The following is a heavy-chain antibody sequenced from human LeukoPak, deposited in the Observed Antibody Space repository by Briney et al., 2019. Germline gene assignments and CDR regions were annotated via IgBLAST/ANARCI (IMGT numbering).Heavy chain of an antibody. CDR3: ARPRAYYYDSSLGFDY. D-gene: IGHD3-22*01. Sequence: GASLKISCKGSGYSFTSYWIGWVRQMPGKGLEWMGIIYPGDSDTRYSPSFQGQVTISADKSISTAYLQWSSLKASDPAMYYCARPRAYYYDSSLGFDYWGQGTQVTVSS. V-gene: IGHV5-51*01. J-gene: IGHJ4*02. CDR2: IYPGDSDT. CDR1: GYSFTSYW.